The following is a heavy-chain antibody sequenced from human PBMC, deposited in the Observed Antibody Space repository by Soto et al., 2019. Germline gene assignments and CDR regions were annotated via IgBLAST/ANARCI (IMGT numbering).Heavy chain of an antibody. J-gene: IGHJ4*02. CDR2: IYYSGST. CDR3: ARVGIAVAGTLTPPHETLLYYFDY. V-gene: IGHV4-59*08. CDR1: GGSISSYY. D-gene: IGHD6-19*01. Sequence: PSETLSLTCTVSGGSISSYYWSWIRQPPGKGLEWIGYIYYSGSTNYNPSLKSRVTISVDTSKNQFSLKLSSVTAADTAVYYCARVGIAVAGTLTPPHETLLYYFDYWGQGTLVTVSS.